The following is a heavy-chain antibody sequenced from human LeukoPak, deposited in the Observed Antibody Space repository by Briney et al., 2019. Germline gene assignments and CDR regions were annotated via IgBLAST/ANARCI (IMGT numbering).Heavy chain of an antibody. Sequence: SETLSLTCSVSGDSIRRRSYYWGWIRQPPGKGLEWIGSIYYSGSTYYNPSLKSRVTISIDTSKSQLSLNLTSVTAADTAVYFCVDDSTGYYYFVYWGQGTLVTVSS. V-gene: IGHV4-39*01. CDR3: VDDSTGYYYFVY. CDR1: GDSIRRRSYY. CDR2: IYYSGST. D-gene: IGHD3-9*01. J-gene: IGHJ4*02.